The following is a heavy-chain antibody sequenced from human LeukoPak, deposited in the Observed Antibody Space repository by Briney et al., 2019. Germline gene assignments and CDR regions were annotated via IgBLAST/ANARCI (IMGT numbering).Heavy chain of an antibody. Sequence: SETLSLTCAVYGGSFSGYYWSWIRQPPGKGLEWIGEINHSGSTHYNPSLKSRVTISVDTSKNQFSLKLSSVTAADTAVYYCARDGSGYYDTSGYRNWGQGTLVTVSS. CDR3: ARDGSGYYDTSGYRN. D-gene: IGHD3-22*01. CDR1: GGSFSGYY. V-gene: IGHV4-34*01. J-gene: IGHJ4*02. CDR2: INHSGST.